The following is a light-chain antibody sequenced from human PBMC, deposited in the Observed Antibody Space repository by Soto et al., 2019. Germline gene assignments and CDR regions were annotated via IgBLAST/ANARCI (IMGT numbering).Light chain of an antibody. V-gene: IGKV1-5*01. Sequence: DIQMPQSPSTLSASVGDRVTMTCRASQSIRSWLAWYQQKPGKAPKLLIYDASSSESGVPSRFSGRRSGTEFTLTISSLQPDDFGTYYCQQYESYSPLTFGGGTKVEIK. CDR3: QQYESYSPLT. CDR1: QSIRSW. CDR2: DAS. J-gene: IGKJ4*01.